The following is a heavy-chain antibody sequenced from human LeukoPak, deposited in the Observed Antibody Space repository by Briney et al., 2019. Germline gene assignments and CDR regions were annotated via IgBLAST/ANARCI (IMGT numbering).Heavy chain of an antibody. D-gene: IGHD3-10*01. CDR3: ARVNQQYYYGSGIYRFYYYGMDV. J-gene: IGHJ6*02. CDR1: GFTFSSYG. V-gene: IGHV3-30*03. CDR2: ISYDGSNK. Sequence: GGSLRLSCAASGFTFSSYGMHWVRQAPGKGLEWVALISYDGSNKYYADSVKGRFTISRDNSENTLYLQMNSLRAEDTALYYCARVNQQYYYGSGIYRFYYYGMDVWGQGTTVTVSS.